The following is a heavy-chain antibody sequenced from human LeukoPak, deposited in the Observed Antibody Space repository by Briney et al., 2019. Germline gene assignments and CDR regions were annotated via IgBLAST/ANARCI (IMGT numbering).Heavy chain of an antibody. CDR1: GFTFSSHE. CDR2: ITSSGSAI. Sequence: PGGSLRLSCAASGFTFSSHEMNWVRQAPGKGLEWVSYITSSGSAIYYADSVKGRFTISRDNAKNSLYLQMNSLRAEDTAVYYCARRYQYDMDVWGQGTTVTVSS. CDR3: ARRYQYDMDV. D-gene: IGHD2-2*01. J-gene: IGHJ6*02. V-gene: IGHV3-48*03.